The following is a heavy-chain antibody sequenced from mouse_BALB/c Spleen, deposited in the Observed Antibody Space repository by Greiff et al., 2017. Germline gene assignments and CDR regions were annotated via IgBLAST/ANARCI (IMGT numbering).Heavy chain of an antibody. D-gene: IGHD1-3*01. CDR3: ARLTPYYFDY. J-gene: IGHJ2*01. V-gene: IGHV5-6-3*01. CDR2: INSNGGST. Sequence: EVQLVESGGGLVQPGGSLKLSCAASGFTFSSYGMSWVRQTPDKRLELVATINSNGGSTYYPDSVKGRFTISRDHAKNTLYLQMSSLKSEDTAMYYCARLTPYYFDYWGQGTTLTVSS. CDR1: GFTFSSYG.